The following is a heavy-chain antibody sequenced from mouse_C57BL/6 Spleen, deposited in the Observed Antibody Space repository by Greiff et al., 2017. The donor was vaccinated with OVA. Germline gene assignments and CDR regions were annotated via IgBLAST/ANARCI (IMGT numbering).Heavy chain of an antibody. V-gene: IGHV5-17*01. Sequence: DVHLVESGGGLVKPGGSLKLSCAASGFTFSDYGMHWVRQAPEKGLEWVAYISSGSSTIYYADTVKGRFTISRDNAKNTLFLQMTSLRSEDTAMYYCARNYYGRARAMDYWGQGTSVTVSS. CDR1: GFTFSDYG. J-gene: IGHJ4*01. CDR3: ARNYYGRARAMDY. CDR2: ISSGSSTI. D-gene: IGHD1-1*01.